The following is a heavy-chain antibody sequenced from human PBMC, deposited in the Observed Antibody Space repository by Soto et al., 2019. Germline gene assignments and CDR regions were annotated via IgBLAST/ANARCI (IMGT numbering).Heavy chain of an antibody. Sequence: QVQLQESGPGLVKPSQTLSLTCTVSGGSISSGDYYWSWIRQPPGKGLEWIGYIYYSGSTYYNPSLKSRVTISVDPSKNQVSLKLSSVTAADTAVYYCARDIVATTRSYYYYYGMDVWGQGTTVTVSS. V-gene: IGHV4-30-4*01. CDR1: GGSISSGDYY. CDR2: IYYSGST. J-gene: IGHJ6*02. CDR3: ARDIVATTRSYYYYYGMDV. D-gene: IGHD5-12*01.